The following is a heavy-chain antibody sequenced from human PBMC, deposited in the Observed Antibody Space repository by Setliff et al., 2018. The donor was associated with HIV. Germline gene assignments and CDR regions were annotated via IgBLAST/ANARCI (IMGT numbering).Heavy chain of an antibody. J-gene: IGHJ4*02. V-gene: IGHV4-4*09. CDR1: GGSISTYY. Sequence: SETLSLTCTVSGGSISTYYWTWIRQPPGKGLEWIGYIYTSGRTNYNPSFEGRVTISADTSKNQFSLKLNSVTAADTAVYYCARLIDVRIFDYWGQGTLVTVSS. CDR2: IYTSGRT. CDR3: ARLIDVRIFDY.